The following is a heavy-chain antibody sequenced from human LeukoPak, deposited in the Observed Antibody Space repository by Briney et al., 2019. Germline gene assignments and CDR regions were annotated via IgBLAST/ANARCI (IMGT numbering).Heavy chain of an antibody. Sequence: SQTLSLTCTVSGGSISSGRYYWSWIRQPAGKGLEWIGRIYTSGSTNYNPSLKSRVTISVDTSKNQFSLKLSSVTAADTAVYYCARGYSYGSSWFDPWGQGTLVTVSS. CDR1: GGSISSGRYY. D-gene: IGHD5-18*01. CDR2: IYTSGST. V-gene: IGHV4-61*02. J-gene: IGHJ5*02. CDR3: ARGYSYGSSWFDP.